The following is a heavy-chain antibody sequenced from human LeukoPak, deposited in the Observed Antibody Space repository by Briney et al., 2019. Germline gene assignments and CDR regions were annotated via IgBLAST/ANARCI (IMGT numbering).Heavy chain of an antibody. D-gene: IGHD5-24*01. V-gene: IGHV1-18*01. CDR2: ISAYNGNT. Sequence: ASGKVSYKAAGYTFTSYGISWGRQAPGQGREWMGWISAYNGNTNYAQKLQGRVTMTTDTSTSTAYMELRSLRSDDTAVYYCASDRRDGYNKLGYWGQGTLVTVSS. CDR3: ASDRRDGYNKLGY. CDR1: GYTFTSYG. J-gene: IGHJ4*02.